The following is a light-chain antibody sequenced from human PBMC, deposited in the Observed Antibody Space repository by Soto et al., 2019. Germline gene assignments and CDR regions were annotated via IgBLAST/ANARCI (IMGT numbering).Light chain of an antibody. CDR2: DAS. CDR3: QDYGTSWT. J-gene: IGKJ1*01. V-gene: IGKV3-11*01. CDR1: QSVNIY. Sequence: EIVLTQSPATLSLSPGERGTLPFRASQSVNIYLAWYQQKPGQAPRLLIYDASNRATGIPARFSGSGSGTDFTLTISRLEPEDFAVYYCQDYGTSWTFGQGTKVDIK.